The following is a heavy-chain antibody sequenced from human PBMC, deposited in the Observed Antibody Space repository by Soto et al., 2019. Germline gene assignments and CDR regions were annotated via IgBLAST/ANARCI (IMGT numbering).Heavy chain of an antibody. CDR2: ISPSSGTI. CDR1: GFTFSSNI. J-gene: IGHJ4*02. CDR3: AREFRDNNYYFDH. D-gene: IGHD1-1*01. Sequence: GGSLRLSCAASGFTFSSNIMNWVRQAPGKGLEWVSYISPSSGTIYYADSVKGRFTISRDNAKNSLYLQMNALRAEDTAVYYCAREFRDNNYYFDHWGQGTRVTVPS. V-gene: IGHV3-48*01.